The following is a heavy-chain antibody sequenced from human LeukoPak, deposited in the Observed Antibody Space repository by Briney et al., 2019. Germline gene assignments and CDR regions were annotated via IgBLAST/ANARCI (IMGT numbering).Heavy chain of an antibody. CDR3: AKVEGSGECYYYGMDV. CDR1: VAFGFAFSGYG. V-gene: IGHV3-30*18. D-gene: IGHD3-10*01. CDR2: ISYDGSYK. Sequence: PGTSLRLSSAASVAFGFAFSGYGMPWVRQAPGEGLEWVAVISYDGSYKFYADPVKGRFTISRDNSKNTLYLQMNSLRAEDTAVYYCAKVEGSGECYYYGMDVGGQGTTVTVS. J-gene: IGHJ6*02.